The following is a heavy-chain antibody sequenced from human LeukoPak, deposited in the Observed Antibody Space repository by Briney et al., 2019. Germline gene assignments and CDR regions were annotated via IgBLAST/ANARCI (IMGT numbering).Heavy chain of an antibody. Sequence: GGSLKLSCAASGFTFSSYGRHWFRQPPGKGLGGGAFIRSDGSNKYYADSVKGRLTISRDNSKKTLYLAMNSLRADETAVYYCSAEEDPGRSWNYFHYWGQGPLVPVSS. CDR1: GFTFSSYG. D-gene: IGHD6-13*01. CDR2: IRSDGSNK. J-gene: IGHJ4*02. V-gene: IGHV3-30*02. CDR3: SAEEDPGRSWNYFHY.